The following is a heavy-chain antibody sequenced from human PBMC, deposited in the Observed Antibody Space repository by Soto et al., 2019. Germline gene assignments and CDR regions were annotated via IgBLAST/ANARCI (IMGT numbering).Heavy chain of an antibody. J-gene: IGHJ5*02. V-gene: IGHV4-31*03. CDR1: GGSIRSGGYY. CDR3: ASATTVTRHNWFDP. Sequence: SETLSLTCTVSGGSIRSGGYYWSWIRQHPGKGLEWIGYIYYSGSTYYNPSLKSRVTISVDTSKNQFSLKLSSVTAADTAVYYCASATTVTRHNWFDPWGQGTLVTVSS. D-gene: IGHD4-4*01. CDR2: IYYSGST.